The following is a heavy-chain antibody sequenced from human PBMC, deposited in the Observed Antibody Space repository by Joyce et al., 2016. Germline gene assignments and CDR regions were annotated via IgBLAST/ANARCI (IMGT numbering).Heavy chain of an antibody. D-gene: IGHD6-25*01. CDR2: ISYDGIYK. V-gene: IGHV3-30*18. J-gene: IGHJ4*02. CDR1: GLTLSNYV. Sequence: QVQLVESVGGVVQPGRSLRLSCAASGLTLSNYVVHCVRQAPGKGLEWVGVISYDGIYKYYADAVKGRFTISRDNSKNTVFLEMNSLRTEDTAVYYCAKILTATYSSGWFLDYWGQGTLVTVSS. CDR3: AKILTATYSSGWFLDY.